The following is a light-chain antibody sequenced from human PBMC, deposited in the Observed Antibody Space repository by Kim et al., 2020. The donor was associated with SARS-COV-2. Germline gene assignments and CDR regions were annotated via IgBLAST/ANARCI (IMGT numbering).Light chain of an antibody. CDR2: DAF. CDR3: QQRSNWPWT. CDR1: QSVSSY. J-gene: IGKJ1*01. Sequence: LSPGERVTLSCRASQSVSSYLAWFQQKRGQPPRLLIYDAFNRATGSPAKFSGSGSGTDFTLTISSLEPEDFAVYYCQQRSNWPWTFGQGTKVDIK. V-gene: IGKV3-11*01.